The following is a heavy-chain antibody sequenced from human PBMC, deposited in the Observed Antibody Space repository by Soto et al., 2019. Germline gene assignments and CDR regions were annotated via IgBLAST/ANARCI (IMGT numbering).Heavy chain of an antibody. Sequence: SETLSLTCTVSGGSISSGDYYWSWIRQPPGKGLEWIGYIYYSGSTYYNPSLKSRVTISLDTSKNQFYLKLSSVTAADTAVYYCARVGSSIAARPFDYWGQGTLVTVSS. CDR2: IYYSGST. V-gene: IGHV4-30-4*01. J-gene: IGHJ4*02. CDR3: ARVGSSIAARPFDY. D-gene: IGHD6-6*01. CDR1: GGSISSGDYY.